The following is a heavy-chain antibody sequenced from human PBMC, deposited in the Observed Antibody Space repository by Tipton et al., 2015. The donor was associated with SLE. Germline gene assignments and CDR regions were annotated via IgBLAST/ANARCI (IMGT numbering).Heavy chain of an antibody. D-gene: IGHD1-26*01. J-gene: IGHJ3*02. CDR1: GFTFSNYW. CDR3: ARDQELPDAFDI. Sequence: GSLRLSCAVSGFTFSNYWMHWVRQAPGKGLVWVSRVNSDGSSTNYADSVKGRFTISRDNAKNTLFLQMNSLRAEDTALYYCARDQELPDAFDIWGQGTMVTVSS. V-gene: IGHV3-74*01. CDR2: VNSDGSST.